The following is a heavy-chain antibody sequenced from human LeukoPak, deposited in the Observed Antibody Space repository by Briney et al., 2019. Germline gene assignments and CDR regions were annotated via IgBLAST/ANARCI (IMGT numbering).Heavy chain of an antibody. D-gene: IGHD4/OR15-4a*01. J-gene: IGHJ3*02. CDR1: GGSISGYF. V-gene: IGHV4-59*08. Sequence: SETLSLTCIVSGGSISGYFWSWIRQPPGKGLEWIGFIYYSGSTNYNPSLKSRVTISVDTSKNQFSLNLSSVTAADTADYYCARLTDLGLPDAFDIWGRGTLVTVSS. CDR2: IYYSGST. CDR3: ARLTDLGLPDAFDI.